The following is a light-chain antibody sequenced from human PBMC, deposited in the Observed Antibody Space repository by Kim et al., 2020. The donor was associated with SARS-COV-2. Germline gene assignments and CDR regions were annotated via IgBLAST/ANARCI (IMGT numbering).Light chain of an antibody. CDR1: QGISSY. J-gene: IGKJ4*01. CDR3: QQLNSYPRLS. Sequence: SGGARVTITCRASQGISSYLAWYQHKPGKAPKLLIYAASTLQSGVPSRFSGSGSGTEFTLTINSMQPEDFATYYCQQLNSYPRLSFGGGTKVDIK. V-gene: IGKV1-9*01. CDR2: AAS.